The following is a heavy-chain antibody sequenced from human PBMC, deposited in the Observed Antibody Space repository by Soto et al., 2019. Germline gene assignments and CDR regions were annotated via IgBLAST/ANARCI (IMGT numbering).Heavy chain of an antibody. Sequence: SETMSLTCTVCGGSIRSVGYWSWIRQHPGKGLEWIGYIYYRGTSYYNPSLRSRVTISVDTPKSQFSLKLSSVTAADTAVYYCARDYSSSWFPNPYFQHWGQGTLVTVSS. D-gene: IGHD6-13*01. J-gene: IGHJ1*01. CDR1: GGSIRSVGY. CDR2: IYYRGTS. CDR3: ARDYSSSWFPNPYFQH. V-gene: IGHV4-31*03.